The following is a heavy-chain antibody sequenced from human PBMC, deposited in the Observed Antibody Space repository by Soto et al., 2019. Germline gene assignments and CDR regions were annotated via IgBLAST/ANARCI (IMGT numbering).Heavy chain of an antibody. CDR1: GGSISGSSYY. D-gene: IGHD2-2*01. CDR3: ASFRIVVVPAAKRTAFDI. Sequence: SETLSLTCTVSGGSISGSSYYWGWIRQPPGKGLEWIGSIYYSGSTYYNPSLKSRVTISVDTSKNQFSLKLSSVTAADTAVYYCASFRIVVVPAAKRTAFDIWGLEKMVTISS. V-gene: IGHV4-39*07. CDR2: IYYSGST. J-gene: IGHJ3*02.